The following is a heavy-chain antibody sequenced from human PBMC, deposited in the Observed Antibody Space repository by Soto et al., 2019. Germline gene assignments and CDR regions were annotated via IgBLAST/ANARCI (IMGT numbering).Heavy chain of an antibody. D-gene: IGHD1-26*01. CDR1: GGTFSIYT. CDR3: ARGSPDSGSYFGSDY. CDR2: IIPILGIA. V-gene: IGHV1-69*02. Sequence: SLKVSCKASGGTFSIYTISWVRQAPGQGLEWMGRIIPILGIANYAQKFQGRVTITADKSTSTAYMELSSLRSEDTAVYYCARGSPDSGSYFGSDYWGQGTLVTVSS. J-gene: IGHJ4*02.